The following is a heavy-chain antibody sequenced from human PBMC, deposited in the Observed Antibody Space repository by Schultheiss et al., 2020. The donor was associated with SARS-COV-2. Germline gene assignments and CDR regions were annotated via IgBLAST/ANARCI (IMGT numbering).Heavy chain of an antibody. D-gene: IGHD3-10*01. CDR2: INPNSGGT. V-gene: IGHV1-2*06. J-gene: IGHJ6*03. CDR1: GYTFTGYY. CDR3: ARDFSGELSYYYYYYMDV. Sequence: ASVKVSCKASGYTFTGYYMHWVRQAPGQGLEWMGRINPNSGGTNYAQKFQGRVTITADESTSTAYMELSSLRSEDTAVYYCARDFSGELSYYYYYYMDVWGKGTTVTVSS.